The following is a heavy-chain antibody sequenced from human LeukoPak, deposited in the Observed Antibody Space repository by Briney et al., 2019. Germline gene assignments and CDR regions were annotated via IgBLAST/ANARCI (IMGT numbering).Heavy chain of an antibody. CDR1: GYTFTSYD. CDR2: MNPNSGNT. V-gene: IGHV1-8*01. Sequence: GASVKVSCKAAGYTFTSYDINWVRQATGQGLGWMGWMNPNSGNTGYAQRFQGRVTMTRNTSISTAYMELSSLRSEDTAVYYCARAGRDGKKDAFDIWGQGTIVSASS. CDR3: ARAGRDGKKDAFDI. D-gene: IGHD5-24*01. J-gene: IGHJ3*02.